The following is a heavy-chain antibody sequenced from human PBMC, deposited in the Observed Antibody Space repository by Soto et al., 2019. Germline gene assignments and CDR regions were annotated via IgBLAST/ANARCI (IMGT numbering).Heavy chain of an antibody. CDR3: ARVFLPGGGIQLWLGGEEAFDI. J-gene: IGHJ3*02. CDR1: GFTFSSYW. CDR2: IKQDGSEK. D-gene: IGHD5-18*01. Sequence: EVQLVESGGGLVQPGGSLRLSCAASGFTFSSYWMSWVRQAPGKGLEWVANIKQDGSEKYYVDSVKGRFTISRDNAKNSLYLQMNGLRAEDTAVYYCARVFLPGGGIQLWLGGEEAFDIWGQGTMVTVSS. V-gene: IGHV3-7*01.